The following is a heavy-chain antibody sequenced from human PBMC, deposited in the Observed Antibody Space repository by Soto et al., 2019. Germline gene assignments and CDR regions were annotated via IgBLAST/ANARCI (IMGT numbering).Heavy chain of an antibody. J-gene: IGHJ4*02. Sequence: HPGGSLRLSCAASGFTFSNYWMNWVRQAPGKGLEWVASINQDGTEKYYVDSVKGRFTISRDNAKESLYLQMSSLRAEDTAVYYCASGQYYYGSGTSYWGQGRLVTVSS. V-gene: IGHV3-7*01. D-gene: IGHD3-10*01. CDR3: ASGQYYYGSGTSY. CDR1: GFTFSNYW. CDR2: INQDGTEK.